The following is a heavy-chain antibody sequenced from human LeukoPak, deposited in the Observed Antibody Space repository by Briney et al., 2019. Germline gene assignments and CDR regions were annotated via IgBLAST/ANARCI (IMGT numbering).Heavy chain of an antibody. D-gene: IGHD2-8*01. V-gene: IGHV3-23*01. Sequence: GGSLRLSCAASGFTFSSYAVSWVGQAPGQGLEWVSSISGSGGSTYSADSVKGRFTISRDNSKNTLYLQMNSLRAEDTALYYCAKDRSCTNDICHEDFDYWGQGTLVTVSS. J-gene: IGHJ4*02. CDR3: AKDRSCTNDICHEDFDY. CDR2: ISGSGGST. CDR1: GFTFSSYA.